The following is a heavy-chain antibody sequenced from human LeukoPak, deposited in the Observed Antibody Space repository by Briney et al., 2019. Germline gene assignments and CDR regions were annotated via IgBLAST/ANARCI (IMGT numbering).Heavy chain of an antibody. V-gene: IGHV3-21*01. CDR2: ISSSSSYI. CDR3: ARGLEYSSSWRGPY. D-gene: IGHD6-13*01. J-gene: IGHJ4*02. Sequence: RGSLRLSCAASGFTFNSYSMNWVRQAPGKGLGWVSSISSSSSYIYYADSVKGRCTISRDNAKNSLYLQMNSLRAEDTAVYYCARGLEYSSSWRGPYWGQGPLVTVSS. CDR1: GFTFNSYS.